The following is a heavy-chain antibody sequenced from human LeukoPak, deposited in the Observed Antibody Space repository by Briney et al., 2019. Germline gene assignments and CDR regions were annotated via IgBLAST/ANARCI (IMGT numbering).Heavy chain of an antibody. CDR1: GFTFSNYA. CDR2: ISDDGNNK. V-gene: IGHV3-30-3*01. D-gene: IGHD5-12*01. Sequence: GRSLRLSCAASGFTFSNYAMHWVRQTPGKGLEWVALISDDGNNKYHTDSMKGRFTISRDNSKNTLYLQMNSLRPEDTAVYYCARASIVATRYYFYGMDVWGKGTTVIVSS. J-gene: IGHJ6*04. CDR3: ARASIVATRYYFYGMDV.